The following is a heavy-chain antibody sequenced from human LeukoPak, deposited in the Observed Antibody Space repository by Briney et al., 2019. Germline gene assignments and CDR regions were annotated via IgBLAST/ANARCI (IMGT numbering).Heavy chain of an antibody. CDR2: ISGSGGST. Sequence: GGSLRLSCADSGFTFSSYAMSWVRQAPGKALEWVSAISGSGGSTYYADSVKGRFIISRDNSKNTLYLQMNSLRAEDTAVYYCARGTMEDFDYWGQGTVVTVSS. J-gene: IGHJ4*02. CDR3: ARGTMEDFDY. V-gene: IGHV3-23*01. CDR1: GFTFSSYA. D-gene: IGHD3-3*01.